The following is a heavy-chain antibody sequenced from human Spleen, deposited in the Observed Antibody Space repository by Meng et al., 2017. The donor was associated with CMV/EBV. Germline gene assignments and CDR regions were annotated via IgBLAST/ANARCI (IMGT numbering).Heavy chain of an antibody. J-gene: IGHJ5*02. D-gene: IGHD6-6*01. CDR3: ASSAARPGYKFDP. Sequence: ESLKISCTVSGGSISSSSYYWGWIRQPPGKGLEWIGSIYYSGSTYYNPSLKSRVTISVDTSKNQFSLKLSSVTAADTAVYYCASSAARPGYKFDPWGQGTLVTVSS. CDR2: IYYSGST. V-gene: IGHV4-39*07. CDR1: GGSISSSSYY.